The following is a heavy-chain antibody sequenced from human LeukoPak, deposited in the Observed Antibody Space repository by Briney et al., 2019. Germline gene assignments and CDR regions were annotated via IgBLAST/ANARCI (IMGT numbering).Heavy chain of an antibody. J-gene: IGHJ4*02. CDR2: INHSGST. D-gene: IGHD6-13*01. CDR1: GGSFSGYY. V-gene: IGHV4-34*01. Sequence: SETLSLTCAVYGGSFSGYYWSWIRQPPGKGLEWIGEINHSGSTNYNPSLKSRVTISVDTSKNQFSLKLSSVTAADTAVYYCARGPGCSSSWYPDYFDYWGQGTLVTVSS. CDR3: ARGPGCSSSWYPDYFDY.